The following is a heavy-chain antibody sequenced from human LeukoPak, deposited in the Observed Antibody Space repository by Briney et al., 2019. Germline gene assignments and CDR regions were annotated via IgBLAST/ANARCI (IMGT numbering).Heavy chain of an antibody. V-gene: IGHV3-48*03. CDR2: ISSSGSTI. CDR1: GFTFSSYE. D-gene: IGHD2-2*02. CDR3: ARDGRVDYCSSTSCYNTYYYYGMDV. J-gene: IGHJ6*02. Sequence: GGSLRLSCAASGFTFSSYEMNWVRQAPGKGLEWVSYISSSGSTIYYADSVKGRFTISRDNAKNSLYLQMNSLRAEDTAVYYCARDGRVDYCSSTSCYNTYYYYGMDVWGQGTMVTVSS.